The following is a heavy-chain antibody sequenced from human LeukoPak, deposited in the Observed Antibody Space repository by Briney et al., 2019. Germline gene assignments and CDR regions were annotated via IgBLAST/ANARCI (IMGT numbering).Heavy chain of an antibody. CDR1: GFTPRSYA. Sequence: GGSLRLSCAASGFTPRSYAMNWVCQAPGKGLERVAVIAKDESYKHYADSLKGRFTISRDNANTLYLQMNNLRVEDTAVYYCVREGNNEGGNAFDIWGQGTMVTVSS. CDR3: VREGNNEGGNAFDI. J-gene: IGHJ3*02. D-gene: IGHD2-8*01. V-gene: IGHV3-30*04. CDR2: IAKDESYK.